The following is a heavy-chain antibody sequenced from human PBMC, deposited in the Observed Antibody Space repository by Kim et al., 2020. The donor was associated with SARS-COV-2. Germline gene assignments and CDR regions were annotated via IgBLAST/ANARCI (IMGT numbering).Heavy chain of an antibody. J-gene: IGHJ2*01. V-gene: IGHV1-2*02. CDR1: GYSFTGYY. CDR2: INPNTGGT. Sequence: ASVKVSCTASGYSFTGYYMNWVRQATGQGLEWMGWINPNTGGTSYAQKFQGRVTMTSNTSISTAYMELSSLTSDDTAVYYCVRLTSRQWYCDLWRSGTVVPVSS. CDR3: VRLTSRQWYCDL.